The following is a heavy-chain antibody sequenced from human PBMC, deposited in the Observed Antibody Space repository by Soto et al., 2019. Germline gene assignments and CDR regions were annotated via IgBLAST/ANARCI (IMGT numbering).Heavy chain of an antibody. D-gene: IGHD3-22*01. Sequence: SGPTLVNPTQTLTLTCSFSGFSLSTSGMSVSWIRQPPGKALEWLARIDWDDDKYYSTSLQTRLTISTDTSKTQVVLTMTNMDPVDKATYYCARIVALGGSDSGDYWSFDYWGQGTLVTVSS. CDR2: IDWDDDK. J-gene: IGHJ4*02. CDR1: GFSLSTSGMS. CDR3: ARIVALGGSDSGDYWSFDY. V-gene: IGHV2-70*11.